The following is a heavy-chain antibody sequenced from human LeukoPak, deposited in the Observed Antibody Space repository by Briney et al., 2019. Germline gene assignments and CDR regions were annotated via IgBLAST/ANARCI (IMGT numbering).Heavy chain of an antibody. CDR2: IYYSGST. CDR3: ARGILERRDYYEGHFDY. V-gene: IGHV4-31*03. J-gene: IGHJ4*02. CDR1: GGSISSGGYS. Sequence: SETLSLTCTVSGGSISSGGYSWSWIRQHPGKGLEWIGYIYYSGSTYYNPSLKSRVTISVDTSKNQFSLKLSSVTAADTAVYYCARGILERRDYYEGHFDYWGQGTLVTVSS. D-gene: IGHD3-22*01.